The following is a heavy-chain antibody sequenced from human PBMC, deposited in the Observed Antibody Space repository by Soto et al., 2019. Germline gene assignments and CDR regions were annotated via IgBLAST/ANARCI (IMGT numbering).Heavy chain of an antibody. CDR1: GGSISSYY. CDR2: IYYSGST. CDR3: ARHADTDDYGDYTISD. Sequence: QVQLQESGPGLVKPSETLSLTCTVSGGSISSYYWSWIRQPPGKGLEWIGYIYYSGSTNYNPSLKSRVTISVDTSKNQFSLKLSSVTAADTAVYYCARHADTDDYGDYTISDWGQGTLVTVSS. J-gene: IGHJ4*02. V-gene: IGHV4-59*08. D-gene: IGHD4-17*01.